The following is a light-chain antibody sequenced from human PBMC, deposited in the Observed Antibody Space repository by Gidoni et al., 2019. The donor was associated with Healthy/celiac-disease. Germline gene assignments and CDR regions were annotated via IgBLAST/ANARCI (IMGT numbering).Light chain of an antibody. CDR3: MQAEKTPWT. J-gene: IGKJ1*01. CDR1: QSLLHSTEYSY. V-gene: IGKV2-28*01. Sequence: DFVMTQSPLSLPVTPGEPAPISCRTSQSLLHSTEYSYVDWYQQKPGQSPQLLIYLGSSRATGVPERFSGSGSGTDFTLKISRVEAEDVGVYYCMQAEKTPWTFGQGTKVEIK. CDR2: LGS.